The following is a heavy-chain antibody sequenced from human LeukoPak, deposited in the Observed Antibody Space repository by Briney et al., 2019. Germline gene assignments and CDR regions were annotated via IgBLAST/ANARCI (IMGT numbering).Heavy chain of an antibody. D-gene: IGHD1-26*01. V-gene: IGHV4-38-2*02. J-gene: IGHJ3*02. CDR3: ARDPKWGDAFDI. Sequence: SETLSLTCGVSGYSISSGYYWGWIRQPPGKGLEWIGGIYHSGSTYYNPSLKSRVTISVDTSKNQFSLKLSSVTAADTAVYYCARDPKWGDAFDIWGQGTMVTVSS. CDR1: GYSISSGYY. CDR2: IYHSGST.